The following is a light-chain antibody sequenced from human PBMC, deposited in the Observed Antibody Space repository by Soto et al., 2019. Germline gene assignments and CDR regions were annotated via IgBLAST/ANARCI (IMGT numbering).Light chain of an antibody. CDR3: MQATQFPYT. CDR1: QGLVHSDGYTY. J-gene: IGKJ2*01. V-gene: IGKV2-24*01. CDR2: EIS. Sequence: DIVMTQTPLSSPVTLGQPASISCRSSQGLVHSDGYTYLSWLQQRPGQPPRLLIYEISNRFSGVPDRFSGSGAGTDFTLKISRVEAEDVGIYYCMQATQFPYTFGQGTKLEIK.